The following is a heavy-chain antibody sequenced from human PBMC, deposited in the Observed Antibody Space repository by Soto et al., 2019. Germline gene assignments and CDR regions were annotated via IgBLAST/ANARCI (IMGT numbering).Heavy chain of an antibody. D-gene: IGHD3-16*02. V-gene: IGHV3-30*15. J-gene: IGHJ4*01. CDR2: ISYDGINE. CDR3: ARDRLRLGELSLIGYFDY. Sequence: GGSLRLSCEASGFTFTSYAMHWVRQAPGKGLERVAVISYDGINEYYADSVKGRFTISRDNSKNTLFLQMSSLRVEDTAVYYCARDRLRLGELSLIGYFDYWGHGTLVTVSS. CDR1: GFTFTSYA.